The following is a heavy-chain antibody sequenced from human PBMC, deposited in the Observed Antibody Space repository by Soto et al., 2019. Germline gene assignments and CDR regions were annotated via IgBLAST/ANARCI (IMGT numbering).Heavy chain of an antibody. Sequence: SETLSLTCSVSGGSISSSSYSWGWIRQPPGKGLEWIGTIYYSGSTHYNPSLEGRVAISADTPNNQLSLRLSSVTAADTALYYCAKDMKWGGMTTIHYFDSWGQGTQVTVSS. J-gene: IGHJ4*02. CDR2: IYYSGST. D-gene: IGHD4-17*01. CDR1: GGSISSSSYS. CDR3: AKDMKWGGMTTIHYFDS. V-gene: IGHV4-39*02.